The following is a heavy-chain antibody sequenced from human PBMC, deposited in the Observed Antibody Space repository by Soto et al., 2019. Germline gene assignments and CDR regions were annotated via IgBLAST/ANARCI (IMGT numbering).Heavy chain of an antibody. Sequence: WGALRLPCAASGFTFHIYWRHLVRQAPGKGLVWVSRINSDGSSTSYADSVKGRFTISRDNAKNTLYLQMNSLRAEDTAVYYCARDIGYSSSWYSDWGQGTLVTVSS. CDR3: ARDIGYSSSWYSD. CDR2: INSDGSST. J-gene: IGHJ4*02. V-gene: IGHV3-74*01. CDR1: GFTFHIYW. D-gene: IGHD6-13*01.